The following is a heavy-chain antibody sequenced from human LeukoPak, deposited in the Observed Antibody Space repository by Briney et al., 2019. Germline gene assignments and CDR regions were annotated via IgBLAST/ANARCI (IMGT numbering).Heavy chain of an antibody. CDR1: GFTFSSYG. J-gene: IGHJ6*02. CDR2: ISYDGSKK. D-gene: IGHD1-26*01. CDR3: SKDVLWGDSGSYYEVGELGMDV. V-gene: IGHV3-30*18. Sequence: GGSLRLSCAVSGFTFSSYGMHWVRQAPGKGLEWVAVISYDGSKKYYADSVKGRFTISRDKSKNTLYLQMNSLRAEDTAVYYCSKDVLWGDSGSYYEVGELGMDVWGQGTTVTVSS.